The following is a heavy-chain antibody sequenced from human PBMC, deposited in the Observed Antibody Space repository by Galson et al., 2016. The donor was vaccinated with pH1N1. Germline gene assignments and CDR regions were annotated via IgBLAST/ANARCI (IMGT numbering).Heavy chain of an antibody. J-gene: IGHJ5*02. D-gene: IGHD4-17*01. V-gene: IGHV2-5*01. CDR2: IYWTADK. CDR1: GFSLSTSGVG. CDR3: AHSLYGDYVGWFDP. Sequence: PALVKPTQTLTLTCTFSGFSLSTSGVGVGWIRQPPGKALEWLALIYWTADKRYSPSLKRRLTITKDTSKNQVVLTMTNMDPVDTATYYCAHSLYGDYVGWFDPWGQGALVTVSS.